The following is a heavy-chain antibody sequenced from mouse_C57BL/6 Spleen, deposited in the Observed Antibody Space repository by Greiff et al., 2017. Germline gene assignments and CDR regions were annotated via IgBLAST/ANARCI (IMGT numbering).Heavy chain of an antibody. Sequence: QVQLQQPGAELVKPGASVKMSCKASGYTFTSYWITWVKQRPGQGLEWIGDIYPGSGSTNYNEKFKSKATLTVDTSSSTAYMQLSSLTAEDSAVYYCAREASMMVTYWYFDVWGTGTTVTVSS. J-gene: IGHJ1*03. CDR2: IYPGSGST. V-gene: IGHV1-55*01. D-gene: IGHD2-3*01. CDR3: AREASMMVTYWYFDV. CDR1: GYTFTSYW.